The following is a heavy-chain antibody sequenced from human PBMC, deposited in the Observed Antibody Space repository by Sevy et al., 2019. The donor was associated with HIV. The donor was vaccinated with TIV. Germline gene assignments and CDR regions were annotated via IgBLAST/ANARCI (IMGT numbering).Heavy chain of an antibody. V-gene: IGHV3-7*01. D-gene: IGHD3-16*02. J-gene: IGHJ6*03. CDR1: GFTFSSYW. CDR2: IKQDGSEK. CDR3: ASSLGELSFFYYYYMDV. Sequence: GGSLRLSCAASGFTFSSYWMSWVRQAPGKGLEWVANIKQDGSEKYYVGSVKGRFTISRDNAKNSLYLQMNSLRAEDTAVYYCASSLGELSFFYYYYMDVWGKGTTVTVSS.